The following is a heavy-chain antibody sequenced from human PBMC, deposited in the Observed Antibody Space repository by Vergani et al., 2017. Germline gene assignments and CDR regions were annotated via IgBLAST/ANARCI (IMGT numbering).Heavy chain of an antibody. CDR3: AREHYYYCGMDV. V-gene: IGHV4-34*01. Sequence: QVQLQQWGAGLLKPSETLSLTCAVYGGSFSGYYWSWIRQPPGKGLEWIGEINHSGSTNYNPSLKSRVTISVDTSKNQFSLKLSSVTAADTAVYYCAREHYYYCGMDVWGQGTTVTVSS. CDR1: GGSFSGYY. J-gene: IGHJ6*02. CDR2: INHSGST.